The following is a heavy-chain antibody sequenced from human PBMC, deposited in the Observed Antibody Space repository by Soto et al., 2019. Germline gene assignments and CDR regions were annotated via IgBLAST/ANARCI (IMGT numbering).Heavy chain of an antibody. J-gene: IGHJ4*02. D-gene: IGHD5-18*01. V-gene: IGHV4-61*01. CDR2: IYYSGST. CDR1: GGSVRSGSYY. CDR3: AREGNTAMDPFDY. Sequence: SETLSLTSTVSGGSVRSGSYYWSWIRQPPGKGLEWIGYIYYSGSTNYNPSLRSRVTISVDRSKNQFSLKLSSVTAADTAVYYCAREGNTAMDPFDYWGQGTLVTVSS.